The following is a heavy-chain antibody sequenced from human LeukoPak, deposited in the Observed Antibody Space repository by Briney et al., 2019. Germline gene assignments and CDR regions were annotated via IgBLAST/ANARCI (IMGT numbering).Heavy chain of an antibody. CDR2: INHSGST. Sequence: PSETLSLTCAVYGGSFSGYYWSWIRQPPGKGLEWIGEINHSGSTNYNPSLKSRVTISVDTSKNQFSLKLSSVTAADTAMYYCAVYYYGSGSYYHGMDVWGQGTTVTVSS. D-gene: IGHD3-10*01. J-gene: IGHJ6*02. V-gene: IGHV4-34*01. CDR3: AVYYYGSGSYYHGMDV. CDR1: GGSFSGYY.